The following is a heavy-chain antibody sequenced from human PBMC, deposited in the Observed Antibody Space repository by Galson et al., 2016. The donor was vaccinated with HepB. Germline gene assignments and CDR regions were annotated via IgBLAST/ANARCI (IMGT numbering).Heavy chain of an antibody. CDR3: ARYGSWTGFDY. J-gene: IGHJ4*02. Sequence: TLSLTCTVSLDTISITGYFWSWILQLPGGGLEWSGYISHSGSVYFNPSLPSRSVISVDTSKNQFSLDVRAVTAADTAVYFCARYGSWTGFDYWGRGTLVTVSS. CDR1: LDTISITGYF. CDR2: ISHSGSV. D-gene: IGHD6-13*01. V-gene: IGHV4-31*03.